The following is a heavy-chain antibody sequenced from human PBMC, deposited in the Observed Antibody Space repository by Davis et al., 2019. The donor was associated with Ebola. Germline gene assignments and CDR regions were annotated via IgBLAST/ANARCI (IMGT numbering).Heavy chain of an antibody. V-gene: IGHV4-59*12. D-gene: IGHD3-10*01. J-gene: IGHJ4*02. CDR3: ARGTMVRGVNFDY. Sequence: PSETLSLTCTVSGGSISSYYWSWIRQPPGKGLEWIGYIYYSGSTNYNPSLKSRVTISVDRSKNQFSLKLSSVTAADTAVYYCARGTMVRGVNFDYWGQGTLVTVSS. CDR1: GGSISSYY. CDR2: IYYSGST.